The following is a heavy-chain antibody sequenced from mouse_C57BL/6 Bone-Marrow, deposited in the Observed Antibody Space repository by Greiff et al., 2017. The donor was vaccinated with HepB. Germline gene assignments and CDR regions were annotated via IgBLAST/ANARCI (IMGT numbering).Heavy chain of an antibody. Sequence: VQGVESGAELVRPGASVTLSCKASGYTFTDYEMHWVKQTPVHGLEWIGAIDPETGGTAYNQKFKGKAILTADKSSSTAYMELRSLTSEDSAVYYCTREPYYGSNDYWGQGTTLTVSS. D-gene: IGHD1-1*01. CDR3: TREPYYGSNDY. J-gene: IGHJ2*01. CDR1: GYTFTDYE. V-gene: IGHV1-15*01. CDR2: IDPETGGT.